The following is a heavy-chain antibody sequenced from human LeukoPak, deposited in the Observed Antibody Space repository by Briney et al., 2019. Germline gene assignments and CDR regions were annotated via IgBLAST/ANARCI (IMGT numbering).Heavy chain of an antibody. CDR1: GVNFSSYA. CDR2: ISSSGSTI. J-gene: IGHJ4*02. V-gene: IGHV3-48*04. Sequence: PGGSLRLSCAASGVNFSSYAMSWVRQAPGKGLEWVSYISSSGSTIYYADSVKGRFTISRDNAKNSLYLQMNSLRAEDTAVYYCARDGSGSSLIFDYWGQGTLVTVSS. CDR3: ARDGSGSSLIFDY. D-gene: IGHD1-26*01.